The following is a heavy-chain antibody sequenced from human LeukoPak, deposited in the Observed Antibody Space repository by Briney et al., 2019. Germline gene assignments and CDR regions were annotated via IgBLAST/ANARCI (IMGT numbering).Heavy chain of an antibody. D-gene: IGHD3-9*01. J-gene: IGHJ4*02. Sequence: GASVKVSCKASGYSFTNYCMHWVRQAPGQGLEWMGTINPRDGSTTYTQKFQGRVTVTRDTSTSTVYMDLSSLRSEDTAVYYCATSTGYDVLTGYQEDHYYFDYWGQGTLVTVSS. CDR1: GYSFTNYC. CDR3: ATSTGYDVLTGYQEDHYYFDY. V-gene: IGHV1-46*01. CDR2: INPRDGST.